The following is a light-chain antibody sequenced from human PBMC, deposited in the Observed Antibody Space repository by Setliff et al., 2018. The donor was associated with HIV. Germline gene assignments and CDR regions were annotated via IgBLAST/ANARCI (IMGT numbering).Light chain of an antibody. Sequence: VLTQPASVSGSPGQSITISCTGTSSDIGRYNLVSWYQQYPGKAPKLMIYQATKRPSGVSNRFSGSKSGNTASLTISGLRAEDEADYYCCSNTGSNTYVFGSGTKVTVL. CDR2: QAT. V-gene: IGLV2-23*01. CDR1: SSDIGRYNL. J-gene: IGLJ1*01. CDR3: CSNTGSNTYV.